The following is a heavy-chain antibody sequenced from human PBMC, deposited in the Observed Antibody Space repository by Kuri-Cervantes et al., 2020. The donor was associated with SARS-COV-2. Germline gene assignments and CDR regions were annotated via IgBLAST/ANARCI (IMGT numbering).Heavy chain of an antibody. CDR3: ASYHNYGSGSYYFRKGNYYYYGMDV. Sequence: GSLRLSCTVSGGSISSSSPYWGWLRQPPGKGLEWIGYMYYSVTNYNPSLKSRVTISVDTSKNQFSLKLSSVTAADTAVYYCASYHNYGSGSYYFRKGNYYYYGMDVWGQGTTVTVSS. CDR2: MYYSVT. D-gene: IGHD3-10*01. CDR1: GGSISSSSPY. V-gene: IGHV4-61*05. J-gene: IGHJ6*02.